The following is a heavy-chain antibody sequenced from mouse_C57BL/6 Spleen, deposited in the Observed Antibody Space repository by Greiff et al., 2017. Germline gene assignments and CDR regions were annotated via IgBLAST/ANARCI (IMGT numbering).Heavy chain of an antibody. J-gene: IGHJ1*03. V-gene: IGHV1-69*01. CDR3: ARGTHGYWYFDV. D-gene: IGHD1-1*02. CDR2: IDPSDSYT. CDR1: GYTFTSYW. Sequence: QVQLKQPGAELVMPGASVKLSCKASGYTFTSYWMHWVKQRPGQGLEWIGEIDPSDSYTNYNQKFKGKSTLTVDKSSSTAYMQLSSLTSEDSAVYYCARGTHGYWYFDVWGTGTTVTVSS.